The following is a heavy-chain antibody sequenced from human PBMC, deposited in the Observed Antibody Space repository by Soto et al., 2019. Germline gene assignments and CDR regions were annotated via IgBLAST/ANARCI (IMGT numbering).Heavy chain of an antibody. CDR3: AREKYYYGSGSSPGSHDAFDI. CDR1: GDSVSSNSAA. D-gene: IGHD3-10*01. CDR2: TYYRSKWYN. Sequence: SQTLSLTCAISGDSVSSNSAAWNWIRQSPSRGLEWLGRTYYRSKWYNDYAVSVKSRITINPDTSKNQFSLQLNSVTPEDTAVYYCAREKYYYGSGSSPGSHDAFDIWGQGTMVTVSS. J-gene: IGHJ3*02. V-gene: IGHV6-1*01.